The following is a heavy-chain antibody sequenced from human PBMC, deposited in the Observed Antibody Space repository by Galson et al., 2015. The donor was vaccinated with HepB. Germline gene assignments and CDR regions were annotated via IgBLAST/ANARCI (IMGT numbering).Heavy chain of an antibody. CDR3: AREQLERHFHGADLDY. Sequence: SLRLSCAASGFTFSSYWMSWVRQAPGKGLEWVANIKQDGSEKYYVDSVKGRFTISRDNAKNSLYLQMNSLRAEDTAVYYCAREQLERHFHGADLDYWGQGTLVTVSS. CDR1: GFTFSSYW. V-gene: IGHV3-7*03. D-gene: IGHD1-1*01. J-gene: IGHJ4*02. CDR2: IKQDGSEK.